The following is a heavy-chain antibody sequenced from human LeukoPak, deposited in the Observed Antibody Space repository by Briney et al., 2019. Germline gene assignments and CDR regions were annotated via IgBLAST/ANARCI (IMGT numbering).Heavy chain of an antibody. CDR2: FYYNGAT. J-gene: IGHJ4*02. CDR3: ASNPEWEWEGFDY. D-gene: IGHD1-26*01. Sequence: SETLTLTCTISGDSITSSHYYWGWIRQSPEKGLEWLGSFYYNGATYYNPSLSSRLTISEDTSKNQVSLKLSSVTAADTAVYYCASNPEWEWEGFDYWGQGTLVTVSS. V-gene: IGHV4-39*07. CDR1: GDSITSSHYY.